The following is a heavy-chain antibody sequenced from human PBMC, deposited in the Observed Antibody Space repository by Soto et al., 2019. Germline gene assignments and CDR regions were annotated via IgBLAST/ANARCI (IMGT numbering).Heavy chain of an antibody. CDR1: GGAFSSYA. V-gene: IGHV1-69*05. D-gene: IGHD1-1*01. CDR2: IIPIFGTA. Sequence: ASVKVSWKAAGGAFSSYAISWVRQAPGQGLEWMGGIIPIFGTANYAQKFQGRVTFTRDTSISTVYMELSSLRSDDTAVYYCANYWTTSPVGFDIWGHGTMVTV. J-gene: IGHJ3*02. CDR3: ANYWTTSPVGFDI.